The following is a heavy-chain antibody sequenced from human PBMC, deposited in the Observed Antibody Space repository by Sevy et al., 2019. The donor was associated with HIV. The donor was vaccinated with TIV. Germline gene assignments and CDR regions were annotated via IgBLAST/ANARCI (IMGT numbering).Heavy chain of an antibody. J-gene: IGHJ6*02. CDR1: GGSVSSGSYY. Sequence: SETLSLTCTVSGGSVSSGSYYWSWIRQPPGKGLEWIGYIYYSGSTNYNPSLKSRVTISVDTSRNQFSLKLSSVTAADTAVYYCARGVWGFWSGYYLGGGYYYGMDVWGQGTTVTVSS. CDR3: ARGVWGFWSGYYLGGGYYYGMDV. D-gene: IGHD3-3*01. V-gene: IGHV4-61*01. CDR2: IYYSGST.